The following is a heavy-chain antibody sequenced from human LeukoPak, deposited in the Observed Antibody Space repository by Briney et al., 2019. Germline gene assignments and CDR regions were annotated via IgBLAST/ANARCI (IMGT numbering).Heavy chain of an antibody. V-gene: IGHV3-53*01. Sequence: GGSLRLSCTVSGFTVSSNSMSWVRQAPGKGLEWVSFYSGTIHYSDSVKGRFTMSRDNSRNTVYLQMNSLRVDDTAVYYCARRDIVVVVSASDYWGQGTLVTVSS. D-gene: IGHD2-15*01. CDR2: YSGTI. J-gene: IGHJ4*02. CDR3: ARRDIVVVVSASDY. CDR1: GFTVSSNS.